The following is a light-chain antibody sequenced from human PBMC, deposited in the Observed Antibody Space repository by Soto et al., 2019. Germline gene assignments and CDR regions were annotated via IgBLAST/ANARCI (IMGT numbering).Light chain of an antibody. V-gene: IGLV2-14*03. Sequence: QSALTQPASVSGSPGEWIAISCTGTNSDVGAYNFVSWYQQYPGKAPKLMIYDVSNRPSGVSNRFSGSKSGNTASLTISGLQAEDEADYYCSSYTSSSTRVFGTGTKVTVL. J-gene: IGLJ1*01. CDR2: DVS. CDR3: SSYTSSSTRV. CDR1: NSDVGAYNF.